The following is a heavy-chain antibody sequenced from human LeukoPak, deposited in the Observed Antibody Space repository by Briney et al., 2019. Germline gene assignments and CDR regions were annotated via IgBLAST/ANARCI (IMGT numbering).Heavy chain of an antibody. CDR3: ARHTAEKYNWFDR. D-gene: IGHD5-24*01. CDR1: GGSISNYY. Sequence: SETLSLTCTVSGGSISNYYWSWIRQPPGKGLEWIGYIYYSGSINYNPSLKSRVTISVDTSKNQFSLELSSVTAADTAVYYCARHTAEKYNWFDRWGQGTLVTVSS. V-gene: IGHV4-59*08. CDR2: IYYSGSI. J-gene: IGHJ5*02.